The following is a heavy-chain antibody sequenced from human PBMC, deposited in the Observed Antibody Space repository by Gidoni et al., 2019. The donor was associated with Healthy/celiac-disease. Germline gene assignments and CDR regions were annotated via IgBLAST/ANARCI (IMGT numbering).Heavy chain of an antibody. CDR3: AREVITLDAFDI. Sequence: QVQLVESGGGVVQPGRSLRLSCAASGFTFSSYGMHWVRQAPGKGLEWGAVIWYYGSNKYYADSVKGRFTISRDNSKNTLYLQMNSLRAEDTAVYYCAREVITLDAFDIWGQGTMVTVSS. V-gene: IGHV3-33*01. CDR2: IWYYGSNK. D-gene: IGHD3-22*01. J-gene: IGHJ3*02. CDR1: GFTFSSYG.